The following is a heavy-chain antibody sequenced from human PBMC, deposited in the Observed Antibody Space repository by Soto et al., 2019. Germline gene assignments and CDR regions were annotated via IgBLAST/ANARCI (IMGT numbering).Heavy chain of an antibody. V-gene: IGHV1-69*13. Sequence: SVKVSCKASGGTFSSYAISWVRQAPGQGLEWMGGIIPIFGTANYAQKFQGRVTITADESTSTAYMELSSLRSEDTAVYYCARHHSATVTTHFDYWGQGTLVTVSS. CDR1: GGTFSSYA. J-gene: IGHJ4*02. D-gene: IGHD4-17*01. CDR3: ARHHSATVTTHFDY. CDR2: IIPIFGTA.